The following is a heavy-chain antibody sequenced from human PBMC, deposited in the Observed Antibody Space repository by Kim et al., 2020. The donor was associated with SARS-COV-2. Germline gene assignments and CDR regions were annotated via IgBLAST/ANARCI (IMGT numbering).Heavy chain of an antibody. CDR1: VGSLSGYH. V-gene: IGHV4-34*01. D-gene: IGHD3-3*01. CDR3: VRGRAGVVPSPILGIGPHYDFYVMDV. CDR2: INHSGNT. J-gene: IGHJ6*02. Sequence: SETLSLTCAVYVGSLSGYHWTWIRQPPGKGLEWIGEINHSGNTNCNPSLKSRVTISLDTSKNQFSLKLRSMTAADTAVYYCVRGRAGVVPSPILGIGPHYDFYVMDVWGQGTTVTVSS.